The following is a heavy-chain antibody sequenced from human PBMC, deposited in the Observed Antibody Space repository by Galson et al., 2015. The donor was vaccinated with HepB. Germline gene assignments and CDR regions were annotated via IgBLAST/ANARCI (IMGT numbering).Heavy chain of an antibody. CDR2: IWYDGSNK. CDR3: ARNRLQYYYYGMDV. D-gene: IGHD1-14*01. Sequence: SLRLSCAASGFTFSSYGMHWVRQAPGKGLEWVAVIWYDGSNKYYADSVKGRFTISRDNSKNTLYLQMNSLRAEDTAVYYCARNRLQYYYYGMDVWGQGTTVTVSS. V-gene: IGHV3-33*01. J-gene: IGHJ6*02. CDR1: GFTFSSYG.